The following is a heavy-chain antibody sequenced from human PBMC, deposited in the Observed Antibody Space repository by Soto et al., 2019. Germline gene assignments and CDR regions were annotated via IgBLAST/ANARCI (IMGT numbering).Heavy chain of an antibody. CDR1: GGSISSGGYY. D-gene: IGHD3-10*01. CDR2: ISGSGGST. J-gene: IGHJ4*02. CDR3: AKDLPEPGGY. Sequence: ETLSLTCTVSGGSISSGGYYWSWVRQAPGKGLEWVSAISGSGGSTYYADSVKGRFTISRDNSKNTLYLQMNSLRAEDTAVYYCAKDLPEPGGYWGQGTLVTVSS. V-gene: IGHV3-23*01.